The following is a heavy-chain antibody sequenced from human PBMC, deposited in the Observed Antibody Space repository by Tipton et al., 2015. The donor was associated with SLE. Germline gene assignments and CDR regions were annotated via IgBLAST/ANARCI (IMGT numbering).Heavy chain of an antibody. CDR2: IWYDGANK. D-gene: IGHD2-15*01. CDR3: ARVFAGDYSHGDY. Sequence: SLRLSCAASGFTFSSYAMHWVRQAPGKGLAWVALIWYDGANKYYADAVKGRFTISRDNYQNTLYLQMNSLGAEDTAVYYCARVFAGDYSHGDYWGQGTLVTVSS. CDR1: GFTFSSYA. J-gene: IGHJ4*02. V-gene: IGHV3-33*08.